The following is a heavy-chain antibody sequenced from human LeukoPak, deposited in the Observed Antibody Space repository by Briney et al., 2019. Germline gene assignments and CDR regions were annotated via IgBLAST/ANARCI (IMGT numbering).Heavy chain of an antibody. CDR2: IYSSGST. Sequence: SETLSLTCIVSGVSINSRYWAWVRQPAGKGLEWIGHIYSSGSTYYNPSLKSRVTISVDTSTNHFYLKLTSVTAADTALYYCARRWTGENTFDIWGQGTMATVSS. D-gene: IGHD3/OR15-3a*01. V-gene: IGHV4-4*07. CDR3: ARRWTGENTFDI. CDR1: GVSINSRY. J-gene: IGHJ3*02.